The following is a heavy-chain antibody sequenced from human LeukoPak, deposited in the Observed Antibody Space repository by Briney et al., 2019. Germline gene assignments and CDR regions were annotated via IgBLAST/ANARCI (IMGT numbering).Heavy chain of an antibody. V-gene: IGHV3-48*03. CDR1: GFTFSSYE. Sequence: GGSLRLSCAASGFTFSSYEMNWVRQAPGKGLEWVSYISSSGSTIYYADSVKGRFTISRDNAKNSLYLQMNSLTPEDTAVYYCARDQGSGCFDYWGQGTLVTVSS. D-gene: IGHD6-19*01. J-gene: IGHJ4*02. CDR2: ISSSGSTI. CDR3: ARDQGSGCFDY.